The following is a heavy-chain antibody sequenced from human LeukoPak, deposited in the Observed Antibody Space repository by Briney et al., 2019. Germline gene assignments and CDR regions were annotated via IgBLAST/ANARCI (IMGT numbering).Heavy chain of an antibody. CDR2: IYYSGST. Sequence: SETLSLTCTVSDGSISSYYWSWIRQPPGKGLEWIGYIYYSGSTNYNPSLKSRVTISVDTSKNQFSLKLSSVTAADTAVYYCARVRGVAFDPWGQGTLVTVSS. CDR3: ARVRGVAFDP. D-gene: IGHD2-15*01. J-gene: IGHJ5*02. V-gene: IGHV4-59*01. CDR1: DGSISSYY.